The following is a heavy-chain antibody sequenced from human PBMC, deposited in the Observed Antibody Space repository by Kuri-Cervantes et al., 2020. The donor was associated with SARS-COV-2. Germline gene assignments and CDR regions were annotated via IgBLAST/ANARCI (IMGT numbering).Heavy chain of an antibody. Sequence: GESLKISCAASGFNFSRTDMHWVRQAPGKGLEWVAFISYDGKNKKCIASGKGRFTISRDSSQSTLYLQMESLRNEDTAMYFCTKDRLGVHDFWGQGTLVTVSS. J-gene: IGHJ4*02. V-gene: IGHV3-30*18. D-gene: IGHD2-8*01. CDR2: ISYDGKNK. CDR3: TKDRLGVHDF. CDR1: GFNFSRTD.